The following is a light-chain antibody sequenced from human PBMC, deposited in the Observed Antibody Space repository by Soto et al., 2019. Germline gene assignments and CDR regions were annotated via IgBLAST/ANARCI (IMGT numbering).Light chain of an antibody. J-gene: IGKJ4*01. CDR2: WAS. V-gene: IGKV4-1*01. CDR1: QSVLYSSKNKNS. CDR3: QQHYSDPLT. Sequence: DIVMTQSPDSLAVSLGERATINCKSSQSVLYSSKNKNSLVWYQQKPGQPPKLLIYWASTRESGVPDRSSGSGSGTDFTLTISSLQAEDVAVYYCQQHYSDPLTFGGGTKVEIK.